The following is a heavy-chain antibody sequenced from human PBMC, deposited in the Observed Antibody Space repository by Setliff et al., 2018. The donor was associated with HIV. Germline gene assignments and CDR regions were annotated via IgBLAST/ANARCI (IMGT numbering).Heavy chain of an antibody. V-gene: IGHV3-7*01. D-gene: IGHD1-26*01. CDR1: GFMFSNYW. J-gene: IGHJ4*02. Sequence: PGGSLRLSCTASGFMFSNYWISWVRQAPGKGLEWVANLNQDGTEKYYLESVKGRFTISRDNAKNLQMNSLRADDTAVYYCARDSGTVVGATGPGYWGQGTLVTVSS. CDR3: ARDSGTVVGATGPGY. CDR2: LNQDGTEK.